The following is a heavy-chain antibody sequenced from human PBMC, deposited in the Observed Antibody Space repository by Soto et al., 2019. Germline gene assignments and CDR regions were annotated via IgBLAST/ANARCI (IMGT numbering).Heavy chain of an antibody. CDR1: GYTFIDYY. Sequence: QVQLLQSGAEVKKPGSSLKVSCKASGYTFIDYYMHWVRQAPGQGPEWMGCINPKGGGTKYAQKFQDWVTMTWDMSISTAYMELNRLRSDDTAVYYCARESVALTKDFDYWGQGTLVTVSS. CDR3: ARESVALTKDFDY. J-gene: IGHJ4*02. D-gene: IGHD2-21*02. CDR2: INPKGGGT. V-gene: IGHV1-2*04.